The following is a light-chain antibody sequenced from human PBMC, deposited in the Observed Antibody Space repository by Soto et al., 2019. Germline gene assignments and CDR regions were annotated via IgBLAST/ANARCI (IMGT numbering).Light chain of an antibody. Sequence: EIVMTQTPATLSVSPGERATLSCRASQSVSSNLAWYQQKPGQAPRLLIYGASTRATGIPARFSGSGSGTEFTLTSSSLQSEDVAVYYCQQYNNWPFTFGPGTKVDIK. CDR1: QSVSSN. CDR3: QQYNNWPFT. CDR2: GAS. J-gene: IGKJ3*01. V-gene: IGKV3-15*01.